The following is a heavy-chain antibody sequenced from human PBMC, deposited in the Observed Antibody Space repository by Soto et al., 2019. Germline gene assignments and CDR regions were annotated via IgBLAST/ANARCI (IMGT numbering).Heavy chain of an antibody. CDR1: GGSISSSSYY. CDR2: IYYSGST. J-gene: IGHJ4*02. V-gene: IGHV4-39*01. CDR3: ARTKVCGGGSCYGDARMYYFDY. D-gene: IGHD2-15*01. Sequence: SETLSLTCTVSGGSISSSSYYWGWIRQPPGKGLEWIGSIYYSGSTYYNPSLKSRVTISVDTSKNQFSLKRSSVTAADTAVYYCARTKVCGGGSCYGDARMYYFDYWGQGTLVTVSS.